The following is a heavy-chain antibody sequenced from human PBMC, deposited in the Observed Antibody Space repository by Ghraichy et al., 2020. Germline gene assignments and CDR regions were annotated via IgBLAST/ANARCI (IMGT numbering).Heavy chain of an antibody. CDR3: ARLMPHRVLGVLIIGAFDM. CDR1: DASFSSSSYY. Sequence: SETLSLTCSVSDASFSSSSYYWGCIRQSPGKGLEYIGSGYYSGSTYYNPTLRSRVTLSVDTSKNQFSLRLTYVTTADTAKYYCARLMPHRVLGVLIIGAFDMWGQGTTVTVSS. J-gene: IGHJ3*02. D-gene: IGHD3-3*01. CDR2: GYYSGST. V-gene: IGHV4-39*01.